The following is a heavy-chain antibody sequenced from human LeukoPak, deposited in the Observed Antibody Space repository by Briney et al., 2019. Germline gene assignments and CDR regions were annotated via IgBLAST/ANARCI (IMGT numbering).Heavy chain of an antibody. V-gene: IGHV3-48*01. CDR2: ISSSGSTI. D-gene: IGHD6-19*01. CDR3: ARDFTSSGWLLSGSFDI. Sequence: GGSLRLSCAASGFTFSSYSMNWVRQAPGKGLEWVSYISSSGSTIYYADSVKGRFTISRDNAKNSLYLQMNSLRAEDTAVYYCARDFTSSGWLLSGSFDIWGQGTMVTVSS. CDR1: GFTFSSYS. J-gene: IGHJ3*02.